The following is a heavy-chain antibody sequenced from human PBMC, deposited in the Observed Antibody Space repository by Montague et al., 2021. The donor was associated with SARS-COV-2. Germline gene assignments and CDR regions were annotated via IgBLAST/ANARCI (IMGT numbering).Heavy chain of an antibody. J-gene: IGHJ4*02. CDR1: GGSFSGYY. V-gene: IGHV4-34*01. CDR2: INHSGST. D-gene: IGHD2-15*01. Sequence: SETLSLTCAVYGGSFSGYYWSWIRQPPGKGLEWIGEINHSGSTNYNPSLKSRVTISVDTSKNQFSLKLSSVTAADTAVYYCARGPFQPDSQAYWGQGTLVTVSS. CDR3: ARGPFQPDSQAY.